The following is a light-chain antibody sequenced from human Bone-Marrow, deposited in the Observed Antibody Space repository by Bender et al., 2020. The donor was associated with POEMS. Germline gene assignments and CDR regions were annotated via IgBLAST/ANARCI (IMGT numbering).Light chain of an antibody. V-gene: IGLV2-23*01. CDR3: CSYAGSDIFVV. CDR1: SSDVGNFYL. CDR2: EGS. J-gene: IGLJ2*01. Sequence: QSALTQPASVSGSPGQSITISCTATSSDVGNFYLVSWYQQYPGKAPKLLIYEGSKRPSGVSNRFSGSKSGNTASMTISGLQAEDEADYYCCSYAGSDIFVVFGGGTKLSVL.